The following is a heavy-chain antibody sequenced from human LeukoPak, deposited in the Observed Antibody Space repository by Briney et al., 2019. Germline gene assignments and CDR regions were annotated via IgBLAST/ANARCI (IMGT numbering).Heavy chain of an antibody. D-gene: IGHD6-19*01. CDR1: GFTFDDYA. J-gene: IGHJ4*02. Sequence: GRCLRLSCAASGFTFDDYAMHWVRQAPGKGLECGSGISWNSGSIAYADSVKGRFTISRENAKNSLYMQMNSLSTEDTALYYCAKGDPIAVAGMFDYWGQGTLVTVSS. CDR2: ISWNSGSI. CDR3: AKGDPIAVAGMFDY. V-gene: IGHV3-9*01.